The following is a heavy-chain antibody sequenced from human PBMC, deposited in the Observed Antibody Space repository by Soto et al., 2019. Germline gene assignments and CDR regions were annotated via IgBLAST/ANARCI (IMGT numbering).Heavy chain of an antibody. CDR2: IYWDDDK. V-gene: IGHV2-5*02. D-gene: IGHD3-10*02. J-gene: IGHJ4*02. CDR1: GFSLSTNGVG. Sequence: QITLKESGPTLVKPTQTLTLTCTFSGFSLSTNGVGVGWIRQPPGKALEWLALIYWDDDKRYSPSLKSRLTTPTHTSKTRVVLTMTNMDPVDTATYYCAHSPRITMYDYWGQGTLVTVSS. CDR3: AHSPRITMYDY.